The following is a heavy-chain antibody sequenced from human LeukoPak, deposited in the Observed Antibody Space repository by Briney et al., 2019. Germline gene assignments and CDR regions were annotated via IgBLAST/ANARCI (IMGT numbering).Heavy chain of an antibody. CDR2: INPSSGGA. Sequence: ASVKVSCKASGYTFIGHYIHWVRQAPGQGLEWMGWINPSSGGANYAQNFQDRVTMTRDTSISTAYMELSRLRSDDTAVYYCARAFNWYYFDFWGQGTLVTVSS. D-gene: IGHD1-1*01. V-gene: IGHV1-2*02. J-gene: IGHJ4*02. CDR3: ARAFNWYYFDF. CDR1: GYTFIGHY.